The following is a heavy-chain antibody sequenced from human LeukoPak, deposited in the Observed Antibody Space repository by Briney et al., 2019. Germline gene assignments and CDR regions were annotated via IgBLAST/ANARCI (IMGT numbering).Heavy chain of an antibody. CDR3: THRVGATTLFDY. Sequence: PGRSLRLSCTASGFTFGDYAMSWVRQAPGKGLEWVGRIKSKTDGGTTDYAAPVKGRFTISRDDSKNTLYLQMNSLKTEDTAVYYCTHRVGATTLFDYWGQGTLVTVSS. D-gene: IGHD1-26*01. CDR1: GFTFGDYA. CDR2: IKSKTDGGTT. J-gene: IGHJ4*02. V-gene: IGHV3-15*01.